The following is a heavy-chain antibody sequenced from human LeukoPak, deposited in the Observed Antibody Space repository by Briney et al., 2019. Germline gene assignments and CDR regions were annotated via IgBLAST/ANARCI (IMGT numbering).Heavy chain of an antibody. CDR3: ARGAGARRGGKFDY. CDR1: GGSFSGYY. V-gene: IGHV4-34*01. J-gene: IGHJ4*02. CDR2: INHSGNT. D-gene: IGHD3-10*01. Sequence: SETLSLTCAVYGGSFSGYYWSWIRQPPGKGLEWIGEINHSGNTNYNPSLKSRVTISVDTSKNQFSLKLSSVTAADTAVYYCARGAGARRGGKFDYWGQGTLVTVSS.